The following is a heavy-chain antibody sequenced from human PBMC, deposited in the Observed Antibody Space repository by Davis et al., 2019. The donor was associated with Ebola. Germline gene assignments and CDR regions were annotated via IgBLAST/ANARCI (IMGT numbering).Heavy chain of an antibody. Sequence: AASVKVSCKASGYTFTSYGIRWVRQAPGQGLEWMGWISAYNGNTNYAQKLQGRVTMTTDTSTSTAYMELRSLRSDDTAVYYCARVLHSSDGSGSYSGALDYWGQGTLVTVSS. D-gene: IGHD3-10*01. CDR2: ISAYNGNT. CDR1: GYTFTSYG. J-gene: IGHJ4*02. V-gene: IGHV1-18*01. CDR3: ARVLHSSDGSGSYSGALDY.